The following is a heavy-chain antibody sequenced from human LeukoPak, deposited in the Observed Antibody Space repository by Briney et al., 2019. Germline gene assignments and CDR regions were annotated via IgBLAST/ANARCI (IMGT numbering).Heavy chain of an antibody. V-gene: IGHV3-30-3*01. D-gene: IGHD6-13*01. J-gene: IGHJ4*02. CDR3: ARETRSSQAPYLFDF. CDR1: GFIFSNYA. CDR2: MSSDGGHK. Sequence: PGGSLRLSCAASGFIFSNYAMHWVRQAPGKGLEWVAVMSSDGGHKYYADSVKGRFTISRDNSKTTLFLQMNSLRGEDTAAYYCARETRSSQAPYLFDFWGQGTLVTVSS.